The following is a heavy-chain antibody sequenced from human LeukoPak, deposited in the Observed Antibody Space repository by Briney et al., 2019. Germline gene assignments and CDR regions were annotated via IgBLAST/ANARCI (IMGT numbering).Heavy chain of an antibody. V-gene: IGHV4-34*01. Sequence: SETLSLTCAVYGGSFSGYYWSWIRQPPGKGLEWIGEINHSGSTNYNPSLKSRVTISVDTSKNQFSLKLSSVTAADTAVYYCASQRGSGTGFDYWGQGTLVTVSS. D-gene: IGHD3-10*01. J-gene: IGHJ4*02. CDR3: ASQRGSGTGFDY. CDR1: GGSFSGYY. CDR2: INHSGST.